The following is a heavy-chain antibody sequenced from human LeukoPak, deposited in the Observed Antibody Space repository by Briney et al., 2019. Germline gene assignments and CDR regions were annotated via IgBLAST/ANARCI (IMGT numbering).Heavy chain of an antibody. J-gene: IGHJ6*03. V-gene: IGHV5-51*01. CDR2: IYPGDSDT. Sequence: GESLKISCKGSGYSFTSYWIGWVRQMPGKGLEWMGIIYPGDSDTRYSPSFQGQVTTSADKSISTAYLQWSSLKASNTAMYYCARLGSVVNYRRYYMDVWGKGTTVTVSS. D-gene: IGHD3-10*01. CDR1: GYSFTSYW. CDR3: ARLGSVVNYRRYYMDV.